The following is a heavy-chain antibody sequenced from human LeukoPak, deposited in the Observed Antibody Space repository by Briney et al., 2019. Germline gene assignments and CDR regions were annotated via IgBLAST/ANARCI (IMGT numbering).Heavy chain of an antibody. D-gene: IGHD3-22*01. Sequence: PSETLSLTCTVSGGSISSSSYYWGWIRQPPGKGLEWIGSIYYSGSTYYNPSLKSRVTISVDTSKNQFSLKLSSVTAADTAVYYCARHYYDSSGPGPTYFDYWGQGTLVTVSS. CDR2: IYYSGST. V-gene: IGHV4-39*01. CDR3: ARHYYDSSGPGPTYFDY. CDR1: GGSISSSSYY. J-gene: IGHJ4*02.